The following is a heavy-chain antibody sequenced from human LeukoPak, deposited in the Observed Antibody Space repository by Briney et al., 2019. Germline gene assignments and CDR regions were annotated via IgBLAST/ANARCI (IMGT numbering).Heavy chain of an antibody. CDR2: INSDGSST. CDR3: ARDRYSYGYDY. J-gene: IGHJ4*02. V-gene: IGHV3-74*01. D-gene: IGHD5-18*01. Sequence: GGSLRLSCAASGFTFGSYWMHWVRQAPGKGLVWVSRINSDGSSTSYADSVKGRFTISRDNAKNTLYLQMNSLRAEDTAVYYCARDRYSYGYDYWGQGTLVTVSS. CDR1: GFTFGSYW.